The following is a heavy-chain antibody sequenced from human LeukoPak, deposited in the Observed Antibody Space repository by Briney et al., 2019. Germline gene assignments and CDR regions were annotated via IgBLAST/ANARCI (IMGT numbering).Heavy chain of an antibody. V-gene: IGHV4-31*03. CDR3: ARADPYYYYYGMDV. CDR1: GGSISSGGYY. CDR2: IYYSGST. Sequence: PSETLSLTCTVSGGSISSGGYYWSWIRQHPGKGPEWIGYIYYSGSTYYNPSLKSRVTISVDTSKNQFSLKLSSVTAADTAVYYCARADPYYYYYGMDVWGQGTTVTVSS. J-gene: IGHJ6*02.